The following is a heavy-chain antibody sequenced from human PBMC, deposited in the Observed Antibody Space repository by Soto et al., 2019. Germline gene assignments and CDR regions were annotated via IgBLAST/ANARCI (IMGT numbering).Heavy chain of an antibody. CDR2: ISGSGGST. CDR3: AKDMGGAWFLPIFDY. CDR1: GFTFSSYA. Sequence: PGGSLRLSCAASGFTFSSYAMSWVRQAPGKGLEWVSAISGSGGSTYYADSVKGRFTISRDNSKNTLYLQMNSLRAEDTAVYYCAKDMGGAWFLPIFDYWGQGTLVTVSS. J-gene: IGHJ4*02. V-gene: IGHV3-23*01. D-gene: IGHD3-16*01.